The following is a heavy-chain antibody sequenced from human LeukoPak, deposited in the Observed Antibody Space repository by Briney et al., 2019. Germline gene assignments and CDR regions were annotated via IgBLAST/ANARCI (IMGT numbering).Heavy chain of an antibody. V-gene: IGHV1-2*02. D-gene: IGHD4-17*01. CDR2: INPNSGGT. CDR1: GYTFTSYG. Sequence: GASVKVSCKASGYTFTSYGISWVRQAPGQGLEWMGWINPNSGGTNYAQKFQGRVTMTRDTSISTAYMELSRLRSDDTAVYYCARAGLMTTVTMAWFDPWGQGTLVTVSS. J-gene: IGHJ5*02. CDR3: ARAGLMTTVTMAWFDP.